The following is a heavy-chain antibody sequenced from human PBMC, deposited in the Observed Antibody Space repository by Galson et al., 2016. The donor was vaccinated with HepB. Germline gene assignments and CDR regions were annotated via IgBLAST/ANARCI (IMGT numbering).Heavy chain of an antibody. V-gene: IGHV3-64D*06. CDR2: VSADGFAT. CDR1: GFTFNHYA. CDR3: VKDRGCPNCRYDY. D-gene: IGHD1-1*01. J-gene: IGHJ4*02. Sequence: SLRLSCAASGFTFNHYALHWVRQAPGKGLEYVSTVSADGFATYYADYVKGRFTISRDNSKNTQYLQMSSLGPEDTALYYCVKDRGCPNCRYDYWGQGALVTVSS.